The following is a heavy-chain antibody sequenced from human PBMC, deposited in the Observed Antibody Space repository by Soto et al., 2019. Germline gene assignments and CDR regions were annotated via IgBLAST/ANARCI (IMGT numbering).Heavy chain of an antibody. CDR3: ARGTPYYYGSGSYYGSCDFDY. CDR2: IYYSGST. J-gene: IGHJ4*02. Sequence: SETLSLTCTVSGGSISSGGYCWSWIRQHPGKGLEWIGYIYYSGSTYYNPSLKSRVTISVDTSKNQFSLKLSSVTAADTAVYYCARGTPYYYGSGSYYGSCDFDYWGQGTLVTVS. D-gene: IGHD3-10*01. V-gene: IGHV4-31*03. CDR1: GGSISSGGYC.